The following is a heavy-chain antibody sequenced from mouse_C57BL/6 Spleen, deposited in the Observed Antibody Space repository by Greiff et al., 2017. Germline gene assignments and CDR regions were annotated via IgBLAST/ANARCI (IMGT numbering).Heavy chain of an antibody. V-gene: IGHV5-16*01. CDR3: ARTYYANSWCYFDY. D-gene: IGHD1-1*01. CDR1: GFTFSDYY. J-gene: IGHJ2*01. CDR2: INYDGSST. Sequence: EVMLVESEGGLVQPGSSMKLSCTASGFTFSDYYMAWVRQVPEKGLEWVANINYDGSSTYYLDSLKSRFIISRDTAKNLLYLQKSSLKTEDTDKYYCARTYYANSWCYFDYWGQGTTLTVSS.